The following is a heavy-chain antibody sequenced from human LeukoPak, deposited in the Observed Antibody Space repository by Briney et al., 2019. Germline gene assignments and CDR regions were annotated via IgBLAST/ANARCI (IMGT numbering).Heavy chain of an antibody. D-gene: IGHD3-10*01. V-gene: IGHV3-48*03. J-gene: IGHJ6*03. CDR2: ISSSGSTI. CDR1: GFTFSSYE. Sequence: GGSLRLSCAASGFTFSSYEMNWVRQAPGKGLEWVSYISSSGSTIYYADSVKGRFTISRDNAKNSLYLQMNSLRAEDTAVYYCARDSRDLSITMVRGVIITVNYMDVWGKGTTVTISS. CDR3: ARDSRDLSITMVRGVIITVNYMDV.